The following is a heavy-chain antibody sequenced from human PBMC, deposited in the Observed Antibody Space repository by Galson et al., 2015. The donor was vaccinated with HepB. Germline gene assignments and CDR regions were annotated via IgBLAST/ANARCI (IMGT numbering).Heavy chain of an antibody. CDR1: GFIF. J-gene: IGHJ4*02. Sequence: SLRLSCAASGFIFMNWVRQAPGKGLEWVSYISSSSDTIYYADSVKGRFTISRDNAKNSLFLQMNSLRAEDTAVYYCARGGIMITFGGLIVSEAFDYWGQGTLVTVSS. CDR3: ARGGIMITFGGLIVSEAFDY. V-gene: IGHV3-48*01. CDR2: ISSSSDTI. D-gene: IGHD3-16*02.